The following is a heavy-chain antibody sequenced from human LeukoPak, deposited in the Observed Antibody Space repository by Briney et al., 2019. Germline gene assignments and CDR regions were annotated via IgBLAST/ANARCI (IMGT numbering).Heavy chain of an antibody. Sequence: SETLSLTCTVSGGSISSYYWSWIRQPPGKGLEWIGYIYYSGSTNYNPSLKSRVSISVDMSTHQFSLKLTSVTAADTAVYYCARHSRTYYDFDYWGQGTLVTVSS. CDR2: IYYSGST. CDR3: ARHSRTYYDFDY. D-gene: IGHD1-26*01. CDR1: GGSISSYY. V-gene: IGHV4-59*08. J-gene: IGHJ4*02.